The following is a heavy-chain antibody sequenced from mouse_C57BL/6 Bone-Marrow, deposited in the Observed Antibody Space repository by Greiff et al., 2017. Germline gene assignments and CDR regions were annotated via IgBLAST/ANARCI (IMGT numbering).Heavy chain of an antibody. V-gene: IGHV1-72*01. Sequence: QVQLQQPGAELVKPGASVKLSCKASGYTFTSYWMHWVKQRPGRGLEWIGRIDPNSGGTKYNEKFKSKATLTVDKPSSTAYMQLSSLTSEDSAVYYCARVFESLDSSGYVPWFAYWGQWTLVTVSA. J-gene: IGHJ3*01. CDR1: GYTFTSYW. CDR2: IDPNSGGT. CDR3: ARVFESLDSSGYVPWFAY. D-gene: IGHD3-2*02.